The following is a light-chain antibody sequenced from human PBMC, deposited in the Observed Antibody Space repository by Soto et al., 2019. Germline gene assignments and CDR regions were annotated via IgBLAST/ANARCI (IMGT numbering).Light chain of an antibody. V-gene: IGKV1-27*01. Sequence: DIQMTQSPSSLSASVGDRVTITCRASQCISNYLAWYQQKPGKDPKLLIYAASTLQSGVPPRFSGSGSGTDFNLPISSLQPEDVATDYCQKYNSAPLTFGGGTKVEL. CDR1: QCISNY. CDR2: AAS. J-gene: IGKJ4*01. CDR3: QKYNSAPLT.